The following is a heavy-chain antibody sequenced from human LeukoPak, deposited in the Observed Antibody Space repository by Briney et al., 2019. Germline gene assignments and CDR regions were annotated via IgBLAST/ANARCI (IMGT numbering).Heavy chain of an antibody. V-gene: IGHV1-18*01. J-gene: IGHJ6*02. D-gene: IGHD2-2*01. Sequence: ASVKVSCKDSGYTFTSYSISWVRQAPGQGLEWMGWISAYTGNTNYAQKLQGRVTLTTDTSTSTAYMELRSLRSDDTAVYYCARDCTSTSCFYGMDVWGQGTTVTVSS. CDR1: GYTFTSYS. CDR3: ARDCTSTSCFYGMDV. CDR2: ISAYTGNT.